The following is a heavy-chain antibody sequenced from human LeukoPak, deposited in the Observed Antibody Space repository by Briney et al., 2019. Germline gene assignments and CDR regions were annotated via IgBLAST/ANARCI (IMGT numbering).Heavy chain of an antibody. Sequence: SVKVSCKASGGTFSSYAISWVRQAPGQGLEWMGRIIPIIGIANYAQKFQGRVTITADKSTSTAYMELSSLRSEDTAVYYCAREHYDILTGYYGLDAFDIWGQGTMVTVSS. CDR3: AREHYDILTGYYGLDAFDI. J-gene: IGHJ3*02. D-gene: IGHD3-9*01. CDR2: IIPIIGIA. V-gene: IGHV1-69*04. CDR1: GGTFSSYA.